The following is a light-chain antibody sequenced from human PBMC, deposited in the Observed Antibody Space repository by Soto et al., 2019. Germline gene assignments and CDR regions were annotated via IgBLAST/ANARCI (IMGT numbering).Light chain of an antibody. Sequence: QSALTQPPSASGSPGQSVAISCTGATSDIGGYNYVSWYQQHPGKAPKLIIHEVNKRPSGVPDRFSGSKSGNTASLTVSGLQAEDEADYYCSSHGGNSPYVFGTGTKHRP. CDR2: EVN. CDR1: TSDIGGYNY. V-gene: IGLV2-8*01. CDR3: SSHGGNSPYV. J-gene: IGLJ1*01.